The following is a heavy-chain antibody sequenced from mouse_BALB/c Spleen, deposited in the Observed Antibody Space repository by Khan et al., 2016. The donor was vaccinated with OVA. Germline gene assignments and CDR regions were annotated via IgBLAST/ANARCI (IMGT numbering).Heavy chain of an antibody. J-gene: IGHJ2*01. D-gene: IGHD1-2*01. Sequence: EVQLQQSGPGLVKPSQSLSLTCTVTGYSITSGYGWNWIRQFPGNKLEWMGYISYSGSTNYNPSLNSRISITRDTSKNQFFLHVNSVTTEDTATYYCARTARIKYWGQGTTLTVSS. V-gene: IGHV3-2*02. CDR2: ISYSGST. CDR3: ARTARIKY. CDR1: GYSITSGYG.